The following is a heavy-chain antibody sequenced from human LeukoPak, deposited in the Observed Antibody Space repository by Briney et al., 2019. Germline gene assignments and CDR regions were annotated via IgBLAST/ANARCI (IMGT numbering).Heavy chain of an antibody. CDR3: ARDRGRYYMDV. CDR1: GFTVSSNY. J-gene: IGHJ6*03. D-gene: IGHD6-25*01. V-gene: IGHV3-53*01. Sequence: GGSLRLSCAASGFTVSSNYMSWVRQAPGKGLEWVSIIYSGGSTFYADSVKGRFTISRDNAKNSLYLQMNSLRAGDTAVYYCARDRGRYYMDVWGKGTTVTISS. CDR2: IYSGGST.